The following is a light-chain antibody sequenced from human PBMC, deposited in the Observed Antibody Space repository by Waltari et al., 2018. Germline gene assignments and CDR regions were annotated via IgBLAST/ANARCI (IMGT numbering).Light chain of an antibody. J-gene: IGKJ1*01. CDR3: QRYVRLPAT. CDR1: QSVRGS. Sequence: DSVLTQSPGTMSLSPGERATLSCRASQSVRGSFAWYQQKAGQAPRLLIYGASSSATGIPDSFSGGGSGTDFSLTISRREAEDFAVYYCQRYVRLPATFGQGTKVEIK. CDR2: GAS. V-gene: IGKV3-20*01.